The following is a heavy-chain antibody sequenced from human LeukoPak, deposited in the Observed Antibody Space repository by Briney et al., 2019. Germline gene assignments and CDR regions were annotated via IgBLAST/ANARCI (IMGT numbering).Heavy chain of an antibody. V-gene: IGHV3-30*02. CDR1: GFTFSSYG. J-gene: IGHJ4*02. CDR2: IRYDGSNK. D-gene: IGHD2-15*01. Sequence: GGSLRLSCAASGFTFSSYGMHWVRQAPGRGLEWVAFIRYDGSNKYYADSVKGRFTISRDNSKNTLYLQMNSLRAEDTAVYYCASPNPFYCSGGSCYLPLDYWGQGTLVTVSS. CDR3: ASPNPFYCSGGSCYLPLDY.